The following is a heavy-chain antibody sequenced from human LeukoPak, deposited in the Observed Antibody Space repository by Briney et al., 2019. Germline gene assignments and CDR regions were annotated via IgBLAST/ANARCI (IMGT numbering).Heavy chain of an antibody. V-gene: IGHV4-59*01. D-gene: IGHD3-9*01. Sequence: PSETLSLTCTVSGGSISSYYWSWIRQPPGKGLEWIGYIYYSGSTNYNPSLKSRVTISVDTSKNQFSLKLSSVTAADTAVYYCTFRHYDILTGYYNFDYWGQGTLVTVSS. CDR2: IYYSGST. CDR3: TFRHYDILTGYYNFDY. J-gene: IGHJ4*02. CDR1: GGSISSYY.